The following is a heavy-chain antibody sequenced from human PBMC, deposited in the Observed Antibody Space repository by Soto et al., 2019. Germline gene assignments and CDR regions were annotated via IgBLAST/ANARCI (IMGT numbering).Heavy chain of an antibody. Sequence: PWGPLRLSCEASGFTFNTYGMTWFRQLPSMGLESVSTHRIGGNTDFAESVRGRFSVSRDNSKNTLYLQMTNLRAEDAAIYFCAKDLRPGLVVPTKSGFDPWGQGTRVTVSS. CDR2: HRIGGNT. V-gene: IGHV3-23*01. CDR3: AKDLRPGLVVPTKSGFDP. CDR1: GFTFNTYG. J-gene: IGHJ5*02. D-gene: IGHD3-10*01.